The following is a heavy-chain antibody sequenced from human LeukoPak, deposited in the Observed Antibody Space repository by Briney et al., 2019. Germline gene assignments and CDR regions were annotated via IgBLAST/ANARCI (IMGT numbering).Heavy chain of an antibody. V-gene: IGHV1-69*06. J-gene: IGHJ5*02. CDR1: GGTFSSYA. Sequence: GASVKVSCKASGGTFSSYAISWVRQAPGRGLEWMGGIIPIFGTANYAQKFQGGVTINADKSTSTAYMELSSLRSEDTAVYYCARGRVAGKNWFDPWGQGTMVTVSS. D-gene: IGHD6-19*01. CDR2: IIPIFGTA. CDR3: ARGRVAGKNWFDP.